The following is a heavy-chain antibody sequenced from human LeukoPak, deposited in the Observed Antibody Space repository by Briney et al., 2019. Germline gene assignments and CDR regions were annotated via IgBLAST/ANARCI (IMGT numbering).Heavy chain of an antibody. V-gene: IGHV1-2*02. Sequence: ASVTVSCKASGYTFTGYYMHWVRQAPGQGLEWMGWINPNSGGTNYAQKFQGRVTMTRDTSISTAYMELSRLRSDDTAVYYCARAAELTYYVYYYYYMDVWGKGTTVTVSS. CDR3: ARAAELTYYVYYYYYMDV. CDR2: INPNSGGT. D-gene: IGHD3-10*02. CDR1: GYTFTGYY. J-gene: IGHJ6*03.